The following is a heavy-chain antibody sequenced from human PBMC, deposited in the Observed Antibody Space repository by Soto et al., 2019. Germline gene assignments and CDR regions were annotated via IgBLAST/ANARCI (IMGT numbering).Heavy chain of an antibody. CDR1: GASISGFY. J-gene: IGHJ5*02. Sequence: LSLTCTVSGASISGFYWSWIRKSAGKGLEWIGRIYATGTTDYNPSLKSRVMMSVNTSKKQFSLKLRSVTAADTAVYYCVRDGTKTLRAWFDPWGQGISVTVSS. CDR2: IYATGTT. D-gene: IGHD1-1*01. CDR3: VRDGTKTLRAWFDP. V-gene: IGHV4-4*07.